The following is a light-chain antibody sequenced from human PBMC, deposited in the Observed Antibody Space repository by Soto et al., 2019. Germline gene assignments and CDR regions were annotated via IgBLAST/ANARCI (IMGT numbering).Light chain of an antibody. Sequence: EMVLTQSPGTLSLSPGERATLSCRASQSVASNYLAWYQQKPGQAPRLLIYGASSRATGIPDRFSGSGSGTDFTLTISRLEPEDFAVYNCQQYSRSPWTFGQGTKVEIK. CDR3: QQYSRSPWT. CDR2: GAS. J-gene: IGKJ1*01. V-gene: IGKV3-20*01. CDR1: QSVASNY.